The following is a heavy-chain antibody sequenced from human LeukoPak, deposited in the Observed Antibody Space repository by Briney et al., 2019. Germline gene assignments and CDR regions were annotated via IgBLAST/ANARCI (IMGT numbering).Heavy chain of an antibody. J-gene: IGHJ6*03. CDR3: AREEVGATGSQYYMDV. V-gene: IGHV3-7*01. CDR2: IKQDGSEK. D-gene: IGHD1-26*01. Sequence: PGGSLRLSCVASGFTFSSYWMSWVRQAPGKGLEWVANIKQDGSEKYYVDSVKGRFTISRDNAKNSLYLQMNSLRAEDTAVYYCAREEVGATGSQYYMDVWGKGTTVTVSS. CDR1: GFTFSSYW.